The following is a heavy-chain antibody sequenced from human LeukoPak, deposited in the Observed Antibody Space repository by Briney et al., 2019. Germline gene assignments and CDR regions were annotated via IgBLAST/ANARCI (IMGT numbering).Heavy chain of an antibody. Sequence: PSETLSLTCTVSGGSISSSSYYWGWIRQPPGKGLEWIGSIYYSGSTYYNPSLKSRVTISVDTSKNQFSLKLSSVTAADTAVYYCARVVVFTFSIAPRYIDYWGQGTLVTVSS. CDR1: GGSISSSSYY. CDR3: ARVVVFTFSIAPRYIDY. V-gene: IGHV4-39*07. J-gene: IGHJ4*02. CDR2: IYYSGST. D-gene: IGHD2/OR15-2a*01.